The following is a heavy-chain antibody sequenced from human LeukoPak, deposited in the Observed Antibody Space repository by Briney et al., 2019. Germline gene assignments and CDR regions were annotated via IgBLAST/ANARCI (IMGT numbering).Heavy chain of an antibody. CDR2: INPNSGGT. Sequence: ASVKVSCKASGYTFTAYYMHWVRQPPGQGLEWMGWINPNSGGTNHAQKFQGRVTMTRDTSINTAYMELSRLRSDDTAVYYCARGRVSPGYWGQGTLVTVSS. CDR1: GYTFTAYY. J-gene: IGHJ4*02. CDR3: ARGRVSPGY. V-gene: IGHV1-2*02.